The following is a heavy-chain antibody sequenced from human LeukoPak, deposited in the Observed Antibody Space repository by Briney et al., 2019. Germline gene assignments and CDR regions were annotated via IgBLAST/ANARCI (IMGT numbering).Heavy chain of an antibody. V-gene: IGHV4-4*02. D-gene: IGHD4-17*01. CDR3: ARVSGHDYGDYEYYFDY. J-gene: IGHJ4*02. CDR1: GGSISSSNW. CDR2: IYHSGST. Sequence: SGTLSLTCAVSGGSISSSNWWSWVRQPPGKGLEWIGEIYHSGSTYYNPSLKSRVTISVDTSKNQFSLKLSSVTAADTAVYYCARVSGHDYGDYEYYFDYWGQGTLVTVSS.